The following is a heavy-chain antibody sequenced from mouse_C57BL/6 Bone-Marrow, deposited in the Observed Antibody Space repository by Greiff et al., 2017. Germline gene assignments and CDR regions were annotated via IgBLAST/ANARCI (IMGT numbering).Heavy chain of an antibody. V-gene: IGHV3-6*01. CDR3: ARVGLGWYFDV. Sequence: EVQLVESGPGLVKPSQSLSLTCSVTGYSITSGYYWNWIRQFPGNKLEWMCYISYDGSNNYNPSLKNRSSITRDTSKNQFFLKLNSVTTEDTATYYCARVGLGWYFDVWGTGTTVTVSS. J-gene: IGHJ1*03. D-gene: IGHD4-1*01. CDR2: ISYDGSN. CDR1: GYSITSGYY.